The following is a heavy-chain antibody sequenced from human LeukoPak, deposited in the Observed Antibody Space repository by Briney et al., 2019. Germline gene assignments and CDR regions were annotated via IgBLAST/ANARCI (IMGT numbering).Heavy chain of an antibody. CDR1: GYTFSSFG. D-gene: IGHD5-12*01. CDR2: IAVYNGNT. CDR3: ASRSGYDPQVPFDY. Sequence: GASVKVSCKASGYTFSSFGISWVRQAPGQGLEWMGWIAVYNGNTNYAQKFQGRLTMTTDTSTSTAYMELRSLRSEDTAVYYCASRSGYDPQVPFDYWGQGTLVTVSS. V-gene: IGHV1-18*01. J-gene: IGHJ4*02.